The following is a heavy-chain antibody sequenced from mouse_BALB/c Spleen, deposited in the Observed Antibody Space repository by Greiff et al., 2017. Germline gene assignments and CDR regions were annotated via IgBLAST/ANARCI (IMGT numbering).Heavy chain of an antibody. CDR1: GFSLTGYG. CDR3: ARDYYRYDEGWYFDV. CDR2: IWGDGST. D-gene: IGHD2-14*01. J-gene: IGHJ1*01. Sequence: VQLQESGPGLVAPSQSLSITCTVSGFSLTGYGVNWVRQPPGKGLEWLGMIWGDGSTDYNSALKSRLSISKDNSKSQVFLKMNSLQTDDTARYYCARDYYRYDEGWYFDVWGAGTTVTVSS. V-gene: IGHV2-6-7*01.